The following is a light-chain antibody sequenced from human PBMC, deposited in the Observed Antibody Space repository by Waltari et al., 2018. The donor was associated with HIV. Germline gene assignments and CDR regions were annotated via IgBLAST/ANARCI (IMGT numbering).Light chain of an antibody. CDR3: QQYSNWPPIT. CDR1: QSVSSN. Sequence: EVVMTQSPATLSVSPGERATLSCRASQSVSSNLAWYQQKPGQAPRLVMYGVSTMATGIPARFSGSGSGTDFTLTISSLQSEDFAIYYCQQYSNWPPITFGQGTRLEIK. V-gene: IGKV3-15*01. CDR2: GVS. J-gene: IGKJ5*01.